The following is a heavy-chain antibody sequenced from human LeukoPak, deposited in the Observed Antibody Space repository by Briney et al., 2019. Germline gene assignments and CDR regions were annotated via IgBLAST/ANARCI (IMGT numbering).Heavy chain of an antibody. CDR3: ARAKAGATTFEY. J-gene: IGHJ4*02. V-gene: IGHV5-51*01. CDR2: IYSGDSDT. CDR1: GYTFTSYW. Sequence: GESLKISCKGSGYTFTSYWIGWVREMPGKGLGWMGTIYSGDSDTRYSPSLQGQGTISADKSISTAYLQWSSLKAADTAMYYCARAKAGATTFEYWGQGTLVSVSS. D-gene: IGHD6-19*01.